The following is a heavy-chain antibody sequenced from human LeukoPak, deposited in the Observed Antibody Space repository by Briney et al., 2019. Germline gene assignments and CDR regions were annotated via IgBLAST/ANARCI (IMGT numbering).Heavy chain of an antibody. CDR3: ARSRRDIVVVPAAIGRGNYYYYMDV. V-gene: IGHV3-7*01. D-gene: IGHD2-2*01. J-gene: IGHJ6*03. CDR1: GFTFTTYW. CDR2: IKQDGSEQ. Sequence: GGSLRLSCAASGFTFTTYWMGWVRQAPGKGLEWVANIKQDGSEQYYVDSVKGRFTISRDNAKNSLYLQMNSLRAEDTAVYYCARSRRDIVVVPAAIGRGNYYYYMDVWGRGTTVTVSS.